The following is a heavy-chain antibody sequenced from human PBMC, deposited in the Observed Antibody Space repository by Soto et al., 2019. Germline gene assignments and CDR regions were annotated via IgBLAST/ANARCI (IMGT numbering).Heavy chain of an antibody. J-gene: IGHJ6*02. CDR3: TTGRDSSGYYPSLYYGMDV. D-gene: IGHD3-22*01. V-gene: IGHV3-15*07. CDR1: GFTFSNAW. CDR2: IKSKTDGGTT. Sequence: GGSLRLSCAASGFTFSNAWMNWVRQAPGKGLEWVGRIKSKTDGGTTDYAAPVKGRFTISRDDSKNTLYLQMNSLKTEDTAVYYCTTGRDSSGYYPSLYYGMDVWGQGTTVTVSS.